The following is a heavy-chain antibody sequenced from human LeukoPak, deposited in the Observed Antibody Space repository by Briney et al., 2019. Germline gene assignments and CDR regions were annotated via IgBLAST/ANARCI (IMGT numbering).Heavy chain of an antibody. D-gene: IGHD3-10*01. V-gene: IGHV4-61*02. Sequence: SETLSLTXTVSGGSISSGSYYWSWIRQPAGKGLEWIGRIYTSGSTNYNPSLKSRVTISVDTSKNQFSLKLSSVTAADTAVYYCARGPRGEYYFDYWGQGTLVTVSS. CDR2: IYTSGST. CDR3: ARGPRGEYYFDY. CDR1: GGSISSGSYY. J-gene: IGHJ4*02.